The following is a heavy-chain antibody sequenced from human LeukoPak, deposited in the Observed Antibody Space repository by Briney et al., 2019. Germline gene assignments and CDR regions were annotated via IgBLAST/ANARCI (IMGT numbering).Heavy chain of an antibody. CDR3: AKDYHYDRTYFDY. V-gene: IGHV3-7*03. CDR1: GFTFSNYW. CDR2: IKRDGSEK. D-gene: IGHD3-3*01. Sequence: GGSLRLSCAASGFTFSNYWISWVRQAPGKGLEWVANIKRDGSEKNYVDSVKGRFTISRDNAKNSVYLQMNSLRAEDTALYYCAKDYHYDRTYFDYWGQGTLVTVSS. J-gene: IGHJ4*02.